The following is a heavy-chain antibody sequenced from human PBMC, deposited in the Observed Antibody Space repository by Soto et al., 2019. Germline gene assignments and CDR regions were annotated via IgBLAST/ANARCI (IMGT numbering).Heavy chain of an antibody. CDR1: GYTFTSYD. J-gene: IGHJ4*02. CDR2: MNPNSGNT. V-gene: IGHV1-8*01. D-gene: IGHD2-8*01. Sequence: ASVKVSCKASGYTFTSYDINWVRQATGQGLEWMGWMNPNSGNTGYAQKFQGRVTMTRNTSISTAYMELSSLRSEDTAVYYCARLKYCTNGVCYSSSDYWGQGTLVTVSS. CDR3: ARLKYCTNGVCYSSSDY.